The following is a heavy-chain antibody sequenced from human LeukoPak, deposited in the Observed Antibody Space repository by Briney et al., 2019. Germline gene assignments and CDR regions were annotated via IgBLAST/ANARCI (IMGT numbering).Heavy chain of an antibody. CDR1: GFTFSSYA. J-gene: IGHJ3*02. V-gene: IGHV3-30-3*01. CDR3: ARDIAVTTKYDAFDI. CDR2: ISYDGSNK. Sequence: GGSLRLSCAASGFTFSSYAMHWVRQAPGKGLEWVAVISYDGSNKYYADSVKGRFTISRDNSKNTLYLQMNSLRAEDTAVYYCARDIAVTTKYDAFDIWGQGTMVTVSS. D-gene: IGHD4-17*01.